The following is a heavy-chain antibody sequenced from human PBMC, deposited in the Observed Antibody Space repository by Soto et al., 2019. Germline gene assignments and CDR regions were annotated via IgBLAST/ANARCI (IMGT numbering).Heavy chain of an antibody. CDR1: GFTFSSHW. V-gene: IGHV3-7*01. CDR3: AKSEGYSFDI. Sequence: EVQLVESGGGLVHPGGSRGLSCAASGFTFSSHWMSWVRQAPGKGLEWVANIRQDGREEQYLDSVKGRFTLSRDNAKNSLYLQMNGLRVEDTAVYYCAKSEGYSFDIRGQGTLVTVSS. D-gene: IGHD6-13*01. CDR2: IRQDGREE. J-gene: IGHJ3*02.